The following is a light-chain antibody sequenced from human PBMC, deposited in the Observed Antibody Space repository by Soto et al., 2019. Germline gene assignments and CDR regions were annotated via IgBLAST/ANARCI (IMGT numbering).Light chain of an antibody. CDR2: GAS. CDR1: QSVSSSY. Sequence: EIVLTQSPDTLSLSPGEGATLSCRASQSVSSSYLAWYQQKPGQAPRLLIYGASSRATGIPDRFSGSGSGTDFTLTISRLEPEDFAVYYCQQYGSSRTFGQGTKVDTK. J-gene: IGKJ1*01. V-gene: IGKV3-20*01. CDR3: QQYGSSRT.